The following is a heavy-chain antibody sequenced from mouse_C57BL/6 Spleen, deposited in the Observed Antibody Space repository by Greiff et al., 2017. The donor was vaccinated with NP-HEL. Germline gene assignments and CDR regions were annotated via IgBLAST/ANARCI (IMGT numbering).Heavy chain of an antibody. J-gene: IGHJ2*01. CDR1: GFNIKDYY. CDR3: ARESTVVDYFDY. V-gene: IGHV14-2*01. D-gene: IGHD1-1*01. CDR2: IDPEDGET. Sequence: VHVKQSGAELVKPGASVKLSCTASGFNIKDYYMHWVKQRTEQGLEWIGRIDPEDGETKYAPKFQGKATITADTSSNTAYLQLSSLTSEDTAVYYCARESTVVDYFDYWGQGTTLTVSS.